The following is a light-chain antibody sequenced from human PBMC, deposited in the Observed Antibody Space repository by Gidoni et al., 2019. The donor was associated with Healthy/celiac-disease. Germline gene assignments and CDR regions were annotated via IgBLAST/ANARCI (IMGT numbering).Light chain of an antibody. V-gene: IGKV3-15*01. Sequence: EIVMTQSPATLSVSPGERATLSCSASKSVSSNLSWYQQKPGQAPRLLIYGASTRATGIPARCSGSGSGTEFTLIISSMQYEDFAVYYCQQYNNWPPMYSFGQGTKLEIK. CDR3: QQYNNWPPMYS. CDR2: GAS. CDR1: KSVSSN. J-gene: IGKJ2*03.